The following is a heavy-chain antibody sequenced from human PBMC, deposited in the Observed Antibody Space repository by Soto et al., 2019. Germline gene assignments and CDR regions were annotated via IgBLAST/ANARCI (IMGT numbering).Heavy chain of an antibody. CDR3: AREAGYYQNFFDY. D-gene: IGHD3-9*01. V-gene: IGHV3-30-3*01. J-gene: IGHJ4*02. Sequence: GGSLRLSCAASGFTFSSYAMHGVRQAPGKGLEWVAVISYDGSNKYYADSVKGRFTISRDNSKNTLYLQMNSLRAEDTAVYYCAREAGYYQNFFDYWGQGTQVTVSS. CDR1: GFTFSSYA. CDR2: ISYDGSNK.